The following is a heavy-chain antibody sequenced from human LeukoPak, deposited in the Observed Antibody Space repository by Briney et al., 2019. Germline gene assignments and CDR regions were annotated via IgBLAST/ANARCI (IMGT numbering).Heavy chain of an antibody. D-gene: IGHD3-9*01. CDR2: IYTSGST. CDR3: AREGLGPADYDILTGYYRSGSWFDP. CDR1: GGSISSYY. V-gene: IGHV4-4*07. Sequence: PSETLSLTCTVSGGSISSYYWSWIRQPAGKGLEWVGRIYTSGSTNYNPSLKSRVTMSVDTSKNQFSLKLSSVPAADTAVYYCAREGLGPADYDILTGYYRSGSWFDPWGQGTLVTVSS. J-gene: IGHJ5*02.